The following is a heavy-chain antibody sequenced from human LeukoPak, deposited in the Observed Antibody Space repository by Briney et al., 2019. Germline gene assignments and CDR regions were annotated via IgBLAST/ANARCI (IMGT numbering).Heavy chain of an antibody. CDR1: GFTFSSYG. D-gene: IGHD3-16*01. J-gene: IGHJ6*03. CDR2: ISDSGGST. Sequence: PGGSLRLSCAASGFTFSSYGMSWVRQAPGKGLEWVSGISDSGGSTYYADSVKGRFTISRDNSKNTLYLQMNSLRAEDTAVYYCARETHFGYYYYMDVWGKGTTVTVSS. V-gene: IGHV3-23*01. CDR3: ARETHFGYYYYMDV.